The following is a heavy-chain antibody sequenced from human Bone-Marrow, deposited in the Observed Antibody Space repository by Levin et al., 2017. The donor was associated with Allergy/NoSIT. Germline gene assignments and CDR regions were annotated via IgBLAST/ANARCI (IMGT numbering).Heavy chain of an antibody. CDR3: ASWAMFYYDGSDFDYFYYGMDV. CDR2: ISSGSSHI. Sequence: ASVKVSCAASGLSFSNYDMNWVRQAPGKGLEWVSSISSGSSHIDYADSVKGRFTISRDNAKNSLYLQMNSLRVEDTAVYFCASWAMFYYDGSDFDYFYYGMDVWGQGTTVTVSS. D-gene: IGHD3-16*01. CDR1: GLSFSNYD. V-gene: IGHV3-21*06. J-gene: IGHJ6*02.